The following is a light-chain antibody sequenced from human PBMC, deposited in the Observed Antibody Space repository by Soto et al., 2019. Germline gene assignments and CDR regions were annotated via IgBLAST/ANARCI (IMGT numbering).Light chain of an antibody. CDR2: AAS. J-gene: IGKJ5*01. V-gene: IGKV1-39*01. CDR3: QQSYSTLIT. CDR1: QSISSW. Sequence: DIQMTQSPSTLSASVGDRVTITCRASQSISSWLAWYQQKPGKAPKLLIYAASSLQSGVPSRFSGSGSGTDFTLTISSLQPEGFATYYCQQSYSTLITFGQGTRLEIK.